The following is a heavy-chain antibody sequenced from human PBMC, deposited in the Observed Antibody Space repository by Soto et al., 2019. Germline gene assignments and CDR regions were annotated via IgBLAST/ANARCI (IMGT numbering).Heavy chain of an antibody. V-gene: IGHV1-69*01. CDR2: IIPIFGTA. CDR3: ARTYYGSGSYPARFDY. Sequence: QVQLVQSGAEVKKPGSSVKVSCKASGGTFSSYAISWVRQAPGQGLEWMGGIIPIFGTANYAQKFQGRVTITADESTSTANRELGSLRSEDTAVYYCARTYYGSGSYPARFDYWGQGTLVTVSS. CDR1: GGTFSSYA. D-gene: IGHD3-10*01. J-gene: IGHJ4*02.